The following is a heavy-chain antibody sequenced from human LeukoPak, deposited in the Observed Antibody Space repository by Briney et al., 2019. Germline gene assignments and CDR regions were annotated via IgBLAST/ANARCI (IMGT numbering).Heavy chain of an antibody. D-gene: IGHD1-1*01. CDR3: ARDRTREGPSRGHAFDI. CDR2: INPNSGGT. V-gene: IGHV1-2*02. CDR1: GYTFTGYY. Sequence: ASVNVSCKASGYTFTGYYMHWVRQAPGQGLEWMGWINPNSGGTNYAQKFQGRVTMTRDTSISTAYMELSRLRSDDTAVYYCARDRTREGPSRGHAFDIWGQGTMVTVSS. J-gene: IGHJ3*02.